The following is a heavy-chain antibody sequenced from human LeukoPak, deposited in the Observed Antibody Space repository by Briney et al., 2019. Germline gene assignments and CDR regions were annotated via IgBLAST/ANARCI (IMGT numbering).Heavy chain of an antibody. CDR2: ISSSGDTI. V-gene: IGHV3-11*01. CDR3: ARDLYYYDSSGYYPIYGMDV. Sequence: PGGSLRLSCAASGFTFSDYYMSWIRQAPGKGLEGVSYISSSGDTIYYADSVKGRFTVSRDNAKNSLYLQMDSLRAEDTAVYYCARDLYYYDSSGYYPIYGMDVWGQGTTVTVSS. J-gene: IGHJ6*02. CDR1: GFTFSDYY. D-gene: IGHD3-22*01.